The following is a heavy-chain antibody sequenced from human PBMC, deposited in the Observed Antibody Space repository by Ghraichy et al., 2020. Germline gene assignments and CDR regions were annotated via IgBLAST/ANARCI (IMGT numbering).Heavy chain of an antibody. J-gene: IGHJ4*02. CDR3: TRANVVVPLSPDFDF. D-gene: IGHD2-15*01. V-gene: IGHV1-2*02. Sequence: ASVKVSCQASGYTFSDYYMHWVRQTPGQGFEWMGWINPASGGTNYAQRFEGRVTLTWDSSISTTYMQLTRLNSDDTAFYFCTRANVVVPLSPDFDFWGQGTLVTVSS. CDR2: INPASGGT. CDR1: GYTFSDYY.